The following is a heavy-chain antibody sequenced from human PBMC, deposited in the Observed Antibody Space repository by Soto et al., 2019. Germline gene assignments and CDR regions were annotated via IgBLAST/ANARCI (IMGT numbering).Heavy chain of an antibody. CDR1: GFTFSSYA. V-gene: IGHV3-23*01. Sequence: PGGSLRLSCGASGFTFSSYAMIWVRQAPGKGLEWVSAISGSGGSTYYADSVKGRFTISRDNSKNTLYLQMNSLRAEDTAVYYCASRPYSYDSSGYFGSPYYYYGMDVWGQGTTVTVSS. CDR2: ISGSGGST. D-gene: IGHD3-22*01. CDR3: ASRPYSYDSSGYFGSPYYYYGMDV. J-gene: IGHJ6*02.